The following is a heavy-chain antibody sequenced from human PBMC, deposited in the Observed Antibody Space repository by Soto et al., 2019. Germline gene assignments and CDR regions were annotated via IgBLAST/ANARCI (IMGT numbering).Heavy chain of an antibody. V-gene: IGHV4-4*02. CDR1: SGSISSSKW. CDR3: ASTHYGDYHGLGYFDH. D-gene: IGHD4-17*01. J-gene: IGHJ4*02. Sequence: VQLQESGPGLVKPSGTLSLTCAVSSGSISSSKWWSWVRQPPGKGLEWIGEIYHSGRTNYNPSPKSRVTISVDKPKNEFFVKLSSVTAADTAVYYCASTHYGDYHGLGYFDHWGRGSLVAVAS. CDR2: IYHSGRT.